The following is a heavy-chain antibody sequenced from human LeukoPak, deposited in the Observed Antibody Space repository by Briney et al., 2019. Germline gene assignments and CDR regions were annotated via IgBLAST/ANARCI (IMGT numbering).Heavy chain of an antibody. CDR1: GFTFSSYA. CDR3: ARQSSGWYPWYFDY. V-gene: IGHV3-23*01. CDR2: ISGSGGST. Sequence: GGSLRLSCAASGFTFSSYAMSWVRQAPGKGLEWVSGISGSGGSTYYAESVKGRFTISRDNSKNTLYLQMNSLRAEDTAVYYCARQSSGWYPWYFDYWGQGTLVTVSS. D-gene: IGHD6-19*01. J-gene: IGHJ4*02.